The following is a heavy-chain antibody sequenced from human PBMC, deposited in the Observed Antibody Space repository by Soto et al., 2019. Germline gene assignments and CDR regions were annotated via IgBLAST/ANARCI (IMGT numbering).Heavy chain of an antibody. V-gene: IGHV1-2*02. Sequence: ASVKVSRKASGYTFTGYYIHWVRQAPGQGLEWMGSISPHSGGPNYAQRFQGRVTMTRDTSMTTVYMEMSGLTSDDTAVYYCAREEQTGANYYLDYWGQGTLVTVSS. D-gene: IGHD7-27*01. CDR2: ISPHSGGP. J-gene: IGHJ4*02. CDR1: GYTFTGYY. CDR3: AREEQTGANYYLDY.